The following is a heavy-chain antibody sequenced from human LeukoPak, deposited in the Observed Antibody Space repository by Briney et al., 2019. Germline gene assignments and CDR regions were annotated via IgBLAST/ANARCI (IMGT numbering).Heavy chain of an antibody. CDR2: IGPDGGTT. Sequence: GGSLRLSCAASGFTFNTYGMHWVRQAPGKGLEYVSGIGPDGGTTYYAKSVKGRFTASRDNSKSMVYLQMGSLTADDMAVYYCARGAQLTDYWGQGTLVTVSS. J-gene: IGHJ4*02. D-gene: IGHD6-13*01. V-gene: IGHV3-64*01. CDR3: ARGAQLTDY. CDR1: GFTFNTYG.